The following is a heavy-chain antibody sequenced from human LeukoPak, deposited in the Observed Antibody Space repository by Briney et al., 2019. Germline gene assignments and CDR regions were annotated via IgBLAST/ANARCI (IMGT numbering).Heavy chain of an antibody. Sequence: ASVKVSCKASGGTFSSYAISWVRQAPGQGLEWMGRIIPILGIANYAQKFQGRVTITADKSTSTAYMELSSLRSEDTAVYYCARVRGGGDCYDYWGQGTLVTVSS. CDR3: ARVRGGGDCYDY. V-gene: IGHV1-69*04. CDR1: GGTFSSYA. D-gene: IGHD2-21*01. J-gene: IGHJ4*02. CDR2: IIPILGIA.